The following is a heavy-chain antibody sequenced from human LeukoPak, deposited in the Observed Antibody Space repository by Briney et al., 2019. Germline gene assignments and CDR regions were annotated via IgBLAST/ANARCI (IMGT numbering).Heavy chain of an antibody. Sequence: GGSLRLSCAASGFTFSSYSMNWVRQAPGKGLEWVSSISSRSSYIYYADSVKGRFTISRDNAKNSLYLQMNSLRAEDTAVYYCAREHYYGSGGDYWGQGTLVTVSS. CDR2: ISSRSSYI. D-gene: IGHD3-10*01. CDR3: AREHYYGSGGDY. J-gene: IGHJ4*02. V-gene: IGHV3-21*01. CDR1: GFTFSSYS.